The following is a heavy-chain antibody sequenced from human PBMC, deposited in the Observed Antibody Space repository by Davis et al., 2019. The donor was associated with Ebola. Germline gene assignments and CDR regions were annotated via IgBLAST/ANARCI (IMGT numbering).Heavy chain of an antibody. CDR2: IYYGGST. V-gene: IGHV4-59*12. CDR1: GGSISSYY. CDR3: ARDLRGSGYKTGNWFDP. J-gene: IGHJ5*02. Sequence: SETLSLTCTVSGGSISSYYWSWIRQPPGKGLEWIGYIYYGGSTNYNPSLKSRVTMSIDMSRNQFSLKLSSVTAADTAVYYCARDLRGSGYKTGNWFDPWGQGTLVTVSS. D-gene: IGHD3-3*01.